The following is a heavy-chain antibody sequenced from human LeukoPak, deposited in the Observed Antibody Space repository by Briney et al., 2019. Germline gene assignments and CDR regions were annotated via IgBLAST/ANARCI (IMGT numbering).Heavy chain of an antibody. J-gene: IGHJ6*04. Sequence: GASVKVSCKASGGTFSSYAISRVRQAPGQGLEWMGGIIPIFGTANYAQKFQGRVTITADESTSTAYMELSSLRSEDTAVYYCARDPAIVVVPAATYYYYGMDVWGKGTTVTVSP. V-gene: IGHV1-69*13. CDR2: IIPIFGTA. CDR1: GGTFSSYA. D-gene: IGHD2-2*01. CDR3: ARDPAIVVVPAATYYYYGMDV.